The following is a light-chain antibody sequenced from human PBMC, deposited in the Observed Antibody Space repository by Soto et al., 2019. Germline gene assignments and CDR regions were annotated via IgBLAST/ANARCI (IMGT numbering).Light chain of an antibody. CDR1: QFIYNW. CDR3: QQCSSDPFT. CDR2: KAS. Sequence: EIRMTQSPSTLSASVGAKVTFTCRASQFIYNWVAWYQVKPGRAPKLLIYKASTLQSGIPSRFSASGSGTAFSLTISNLQPEDSGTYYCQQCSSDPFTFGQGTNLEI. J-gene: IGKJ2*01. V-gene: IGKV1-5*03.